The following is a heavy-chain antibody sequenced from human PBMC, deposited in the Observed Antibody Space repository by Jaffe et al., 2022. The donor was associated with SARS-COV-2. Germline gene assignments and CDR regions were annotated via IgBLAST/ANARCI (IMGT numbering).Heavy chain of an antibody. CDR1: GFTFDDYA. V-gene: IGHV3-9*01. CDR2: ISWNSGNV. CDR3: AKALTKYNWNAPLSHYMDV. D-gene: IGHD1-1*01. J-gene: IGHJ6*03. Sequence: EVQLVESGGGLVQPGRSLRLSCAASGFTFDDYAMHWVRQAPGKGLEWVSGISWNSGNVVYADSVKGRFTISRDNAKNSLYLQMNSLRAEDTALYYCAKALTKYNWNAPLSHYMDVWGKGTTVTVSS.